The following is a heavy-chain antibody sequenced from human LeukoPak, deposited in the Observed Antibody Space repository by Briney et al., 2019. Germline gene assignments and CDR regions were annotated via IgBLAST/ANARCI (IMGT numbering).Heavy chain of an antibody. J-gene: IGHJ4*02. V-gene: IGHV3-23*01. CDR2: ISNNGGYT. CDR3: AKQLGYCSDGSCYFPY. Sequence: GGSLRLSCAASGFTFSSSAMSWVRQAPGKGLEWVSAISNNGGYTYYADSVQGRFTISRDNSKSTLCLQMNSLRAEDTAVYYCAKQLGYCSDGSCYFPYWGQGTLVTISS. CDR1: GFTFSSSA. D-gene: IGHD2-15*01.